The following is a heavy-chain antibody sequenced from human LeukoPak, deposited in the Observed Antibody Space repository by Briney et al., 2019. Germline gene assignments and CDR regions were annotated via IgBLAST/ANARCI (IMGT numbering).Heavy chain of an antibody. J-gene: IGHJ3*02. CDR2: INHSGST. CDR3: ARGIRGYSYGRNAFDI. D-gene: IGHD5-18*01. Sequence: SETLSLTCAVYGGSFSGYYWSWIRQPPGKGLEWIGEINHSGSTNYNPSLKSRVTISVDTSKNQFSLKLSSVTAADTAVYYCARGIRGYSYGRNAFDIWGQGTMVTVSS. CDR1: GGSFSGYY. V-gene: IGHV4-34*01.